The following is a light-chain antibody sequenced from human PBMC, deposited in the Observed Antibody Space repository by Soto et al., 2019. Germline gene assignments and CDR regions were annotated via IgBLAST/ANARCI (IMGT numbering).Light chain of an antibody. V-gene: IGKV1-5*03. J-gene: IGKJ2*01. CDR2: KAS. Sequence: DIQMTQSPYTLSASVGDRVTITCRASQSISAWLAWYQQKPGKPLSLLIYKASSLQSGVPSRFSGSGSGSEFTLTISSLQPDDFAVYYCQQYNNFPYTFGQGTNLEIK. CDR3: QQYNNFPYT. CDR1: QSISAW.